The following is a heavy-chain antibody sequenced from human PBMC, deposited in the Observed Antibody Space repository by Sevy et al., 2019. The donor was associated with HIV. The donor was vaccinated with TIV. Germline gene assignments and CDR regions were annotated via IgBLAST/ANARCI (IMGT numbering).Heavy chain of an antibody. CDR1: GYSFTSYW. D-gene: IGHD2-15*01. CDR2: ICPGDSDT. Sequence: GESLKISCKGSGYSFTSYWIGWVRQMPGKGLEWMGIICPGDSDTRYSPSFQGQVTISADKSISTAYLQWSSLKASDTAMYYCARGSYCSGGSCLFQHWGQGTLVTVSS. J-gene: IGHJ1*01. V-gene: IGHV5-51*01. CDR3: ARGSYCSGGSCLFQH.